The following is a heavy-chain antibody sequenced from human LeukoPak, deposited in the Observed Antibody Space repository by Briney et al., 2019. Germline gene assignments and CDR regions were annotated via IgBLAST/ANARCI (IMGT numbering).Heavy chain of an antibody. V-gene: IGHV7-4-1*02. CDR2: INTNTGNP. Sequence: GASVKVSCKASGYTFTSYAMNWVRQAPGQGLEWMGWINTNTGNPTYAQGFTGRFVFSLDTSVSTAYLQISSLKAEDTAVYYCARDSRSIYDFWSGYYFSFDYWGQGTLVTVSS. CDR1: GYTFTSYA. J-gene: IGHJ4*02. CDR3: ARDSRSIYDFWSGYYFSFDY. D-gene: IGHD3-3*01.